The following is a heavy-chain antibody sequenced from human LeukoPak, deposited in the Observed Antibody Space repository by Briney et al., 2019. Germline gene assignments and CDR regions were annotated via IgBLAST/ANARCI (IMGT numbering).Heavy chain of an antibody. D-gene: IGHD5-18*01. CDR3: AKDMGYSYGYSGAFDY. V-gene: IGHV3-9*03. J-gene: IGHJ4*02. CDR1: GFTFDDYA. Sequence: GGSLRLSCAASGFTFDDYAMHWVRQAPGKGLEWVAGISWNSGSIGYADSVKGRFTISRDNAKNSLYLQMNSLRAEDMALYYCAKDMGYSYGYSGAFDYWGQGTLVTVSS. CDR2: ISWNSGSI.